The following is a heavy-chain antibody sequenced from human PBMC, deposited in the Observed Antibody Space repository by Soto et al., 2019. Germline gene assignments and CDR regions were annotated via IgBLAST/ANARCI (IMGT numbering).Heavy chain of an antibody. D-gene: IGHD3-10*01. CDR3: ARLTIVRGTANWFDP. J-gene: IGHJ5*02. CDR1: GYSFTSYW. V-gene: IGHV5-51*01. Sequence: GESLKISCKGSGYSFTSYWIGWVRQMPGKGLEWMGIIYPGDSDARSRPSFQDQVTISADKSISTAYLQWSSLKASDTAMYYCARLTIVRGTANWFDPWGQGTLVTVSS. CDR2: IYPGDSDA.